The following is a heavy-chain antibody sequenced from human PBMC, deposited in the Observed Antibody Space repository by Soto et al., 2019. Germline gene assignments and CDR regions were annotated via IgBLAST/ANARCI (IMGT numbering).Heavy chain of an antibody. D-gene: IGHD3-10*01. V-gene: IGHV4-59*01. CDR3: ARERGFGDAFDI. J-gene: IGHJ3*02. CDR2: IYYSGST. CDR1: GGSISSYY. Sequence: SETLSLTCTVSGGSISSYYWSWIRQPPGKGLEWIGYIYYSGSTNYNPSLKSRVTISVDTSKNQFSLKLSSVIAADTAVYYCARERGFGDAFDIWGQGTMVTVSS.